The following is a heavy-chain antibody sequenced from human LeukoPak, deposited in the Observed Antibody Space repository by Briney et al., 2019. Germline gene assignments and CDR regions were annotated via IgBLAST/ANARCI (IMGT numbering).Heavy chain of an antibody. CDR1: GYTFTSYG. J-gene: IGHJ4*02. Sequence: ASVKVSCNASGYTFTSYGISWVPQAPGHGLEWITWISAYNGNTNYAQKLQGRVTMTTDTSTSTAYMELRSLRSDDTAVYYCARDSSSWYSAYYFDYWGQGTLVTVSS. CDR2: ISAYNGNT. D-gene: IGHD6-13*01. V-gene: IGHV1-18*01. CDR3: ARDSSSWYSAYYFDY.